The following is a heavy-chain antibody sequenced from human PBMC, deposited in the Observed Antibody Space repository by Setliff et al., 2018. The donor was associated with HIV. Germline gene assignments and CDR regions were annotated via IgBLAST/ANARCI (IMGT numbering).Heavy chain of an antibody. CDR1: GYIFGNYG. D-gene: IGHD1-26*01. V-gene: IGHV1-18*01. CDR3: TRGPWSKVVTTDTFDI. CDR2: ISGHNGNT. J-gene: IGHJ3*02. Sequence: ASVKVSCKASGYIFGNYGINWVRQAPGQGLEWMGWISGHNGNTNSAQKVQGRVIMTTDTSTSTAFMELRSLRSDDAAVYYCTRGPWSKVVTTDTFDIWGQGTMVTVSS.